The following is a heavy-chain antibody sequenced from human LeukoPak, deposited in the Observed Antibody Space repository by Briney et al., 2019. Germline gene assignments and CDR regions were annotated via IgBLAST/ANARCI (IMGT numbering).Heavy chain of an antibody. D-gene: IGHD3-10*01. CDR2: IKQDGSEK. Sequence: GGSLRLSCAASGFTFSSYWMSWVRQAPGKGLEWVANIKQDGSEKYYVDSVKCRFPISRDNAKNSLYLQMNSLRAEDTAVYYCAKALYYYGSGSYPFDYWGQGTLVTVSS. V-gene: IGHV3-7*01. CDR3: AKALYYYGSGSYPFDY. J-gene: IGHJ4*02. CDR1: GFTFSSYW.